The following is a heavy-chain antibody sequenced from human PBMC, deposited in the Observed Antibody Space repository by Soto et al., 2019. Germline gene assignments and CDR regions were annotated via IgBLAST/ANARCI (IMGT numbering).Heavy chain of an antibody. CDR3: ATHRYNVGWEHFDS. CDR1: GDTVTGHD. D-gene: IGHD1-26*01. CDR2: IYYNGNI. Sequence: SETLSLTCPVSGDTVTGHDWSWIRQPPGKGLEWIGYIYYNGNINYNPSLRSRVTISVDTSRSQFSLKLSSVTAADTAVYYCATHRYNVGWEHFDSWGQGSLVTVSS. J-gene: IGHJ4*02. V-gene: IGHV4-59*02.